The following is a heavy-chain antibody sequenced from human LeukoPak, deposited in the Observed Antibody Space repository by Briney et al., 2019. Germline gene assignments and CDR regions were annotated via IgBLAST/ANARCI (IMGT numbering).Heavy chain of an antibody. CDR1: GGSISSYY. V-gene: IGHV4-59*12. J-gene: IGHJ1*01. CDR2: IHYSGST. D-gene: IGHD6-13*01. Sequence: PSETLSLTCAVSGGSISSYYWSWIRQPPGKGLEWIGYIHYSGSTHYNPSLKSRVTISVDTSKNQFSLKLSSVTAADTAVYYCARLYSSSWYQRYFQHWGQGTLVTVSS. CDR3: ARLYSSSWYQRYFQH.